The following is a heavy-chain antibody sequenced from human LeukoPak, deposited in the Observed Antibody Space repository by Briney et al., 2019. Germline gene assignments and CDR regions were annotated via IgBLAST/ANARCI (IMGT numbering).Heavy chain of an antibody. V-gene: IGHV4-59*11. CDR3: ARDSWWDGSKTFSDWFGP. CDR1: GGSIGSHY. D-gene: IGHD3-10*01. Sequence: SETLSLTCTVSGGSIGSHYWSWVRQPPEKGLEWIGNIVYTGRTNYNPSLKSRVTISIDTSKNQFSLRLNSVTAADTAAYYCARDSWWDGSKTFSDWFGPWGQGTLVTVSS. CDR2: IVYTGRT. J-gene: IGHJ5*02.